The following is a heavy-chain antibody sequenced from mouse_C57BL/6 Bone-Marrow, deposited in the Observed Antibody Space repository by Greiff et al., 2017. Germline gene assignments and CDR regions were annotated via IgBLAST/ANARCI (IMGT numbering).Heavy chain of an antibody. Sequence: QVQLQQSGAELVRPGASVTLSCKASGYTFTDYEMHWVKQTPVHGLEWIGAIDPETGGTAYNQKFKGKAILTADKSSSTAYMELRSLTSEDSAVYYSTRGYYYAMDYWGQGTSVTVSS. CDR2: IDPETGGT. CDR3: TRGYYYAMDY. V-gene: IGHV1-15*01. J-gene: IGHJ4*01. CDR1: GYTFTDYE.